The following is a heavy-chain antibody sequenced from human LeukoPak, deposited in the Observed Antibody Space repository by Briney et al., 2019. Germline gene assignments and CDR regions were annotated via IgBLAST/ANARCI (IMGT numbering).Heavy chain of an antibody. CDR1: GGSISSSSHY. Sequence: SETLSLTCTVSGGSISSSSHYWGWIRQPPGKGLEWIGSINYSGSTQYNPSLKSRVTISVETSKNQFSLKVRFLTAADTAVYYCARHVVADWFDPWGQGTLVTVSS. D-gene: IGHD2-21*01. V-gene: IGHV4-39*01. J-gene: IGHJ5*02. CDR2: INYSGST. CDR3: ARHVVADWFDP.